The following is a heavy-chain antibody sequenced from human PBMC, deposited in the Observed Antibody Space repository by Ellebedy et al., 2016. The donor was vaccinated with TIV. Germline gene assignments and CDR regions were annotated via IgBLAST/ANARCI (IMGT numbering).Heavy chain of an antibody. CDR1: GYTFTSYG. V-gene: IGHV1-18*01. Sequence: ASVKVSXXASGYTFTSYGISWVRQAPGQGLEWMGWISAHNGKTNYAQKFQGRVTITADESTSTAYMELSSLRSEDTAVYYCARDGWGGYCSSTSCYRGFDPWGQGTLVTVSS. CDR3: ARDGWGGYCSSTSCYRGFDP. CDR2: ISAHNGKT. J-gene: IGHJ5*02. D-gene: IGHD2-2*01.